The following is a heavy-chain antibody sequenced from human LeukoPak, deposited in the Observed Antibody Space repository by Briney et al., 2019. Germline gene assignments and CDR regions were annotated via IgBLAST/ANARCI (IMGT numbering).Heavy chain of an antibody. V-gene: IGHV3-48*03. CDR3: ARPLGSTGFSYYYYYMDV. J-gene: IGHJ6*03. CDR1: GFTFSSYE. CDR2: ISSSGSTI. D-gene: IGHD5/OR15-5a*01. Sequence: GGSLRLSCAASGFTFSSYEMNWVRQAPGKGLEWVSYISSSGSTIYYADSVKGRFTISRDNAKNSLYLQMNSLRAEDTAVYYCARPLGSTGFSYYYYYMDVWGKGTTVTISS.